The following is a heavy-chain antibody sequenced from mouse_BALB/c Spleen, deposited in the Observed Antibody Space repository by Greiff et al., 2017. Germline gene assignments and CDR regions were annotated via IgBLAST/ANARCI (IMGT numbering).Heavy chain of an antibody. D-gene: IGHD2-3*01. Sequence: EVHLVESGGGLVQPGGSRKLSCAASGFTFSSFGMHWVRQAPEKGLEWVAYISSGSSTIYYADTVKGRFTISRDNPKNTLFLQMTSLRSEDTAMYYCASDGYYGYYAMDYWGQGTSVTVSS. CDR3: ASDGYYGYYAMDY. J-gene: IGHJ4*01. CDR2: ISSGSSTI. CDR1: GFTFSSFG. V-gene: IGHV5-17*02.